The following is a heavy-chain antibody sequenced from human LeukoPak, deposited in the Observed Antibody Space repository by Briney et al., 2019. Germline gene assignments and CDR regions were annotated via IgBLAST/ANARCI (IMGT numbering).Heavy chain of an antibody. V-gene: IGHV3-74*01. CDR2: INSDGSST. Sequence: GGSLRLSCAASGFTFSSYWMHWVRQAPGKGLVWVSRINSDGSSTSYADSVKGRFTISRDNAKNTLYLQMNSLRAEDTAVYYCASIIRYYYDSSGFPSGWGQGTLVTVSS. J-gene: IGHJ4*02. CDR1: GFTFSSYW. CDR3: ASIIRYYYDSSGFPSG. D-gene: IGHD3-22*01.